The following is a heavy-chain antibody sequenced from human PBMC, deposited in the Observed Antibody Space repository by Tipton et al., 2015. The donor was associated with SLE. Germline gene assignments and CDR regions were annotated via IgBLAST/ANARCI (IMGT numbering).Heavy chain of an antibody. CDR2: VSAYTPNA. V-gene: IGHV1-18*04. D-gene: IGHD6-13*01. J-gene: IGHJ4*02. CDR3: ARAQSAAAGFDS. CDR1: GYTFTSYY. Sequence: QLVQSGAEVKKPGASVKVSCKASGYTFTSYYIHWVRQAPGQGLEWMGWVSAYTPNANYAQNLQGRVTMTTDTSTNTAYMELRSLRSDDTAVYYCARAQSAAAGFDSWGQGTLVTVSS.